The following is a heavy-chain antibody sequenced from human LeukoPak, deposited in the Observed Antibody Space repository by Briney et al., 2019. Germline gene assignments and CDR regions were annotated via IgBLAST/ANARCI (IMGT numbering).Heavy chain of an antibody. CDR1: GYTLTELS. CDR2: FDPEDGET. CDR3: ATDLVGATTDYYYGMDV. Sequence: RASVKVSCKVSGYTLTELSMHWVRQAPGKGLEWMGGFDPEDGETIYAQKFQGRVTMTEDTSTDTAYMELSSLRPEDTAVYYCATDLVGATTDYYYGMDVWGQGITVTVSS. V-gene: IGHV1-24*01. D-gene: IGHD1-26*01. J-gene: IGHJ6*02.